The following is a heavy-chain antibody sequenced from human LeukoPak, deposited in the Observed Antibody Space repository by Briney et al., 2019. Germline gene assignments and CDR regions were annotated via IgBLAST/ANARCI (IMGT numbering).Heavy chain of an antibody. Sequence: GGSLRLSCAVSGFPVSSKYMNWIRQAPGKGLEWVAVIYGGDDTFYADAVKGRFTISRDSSKNTLYFQMNDLRGDDTAVYYCARDAGDGYFDYWGRGTLVTVSS. CDR2: IYGGDDT. V-gene: IGHV3-53*01. CDR3: ARDAGDGYFDY. D-gene: IGHD3-10*01. J-gene: IGHJ4*02. CDR1: GFPVSSKY.